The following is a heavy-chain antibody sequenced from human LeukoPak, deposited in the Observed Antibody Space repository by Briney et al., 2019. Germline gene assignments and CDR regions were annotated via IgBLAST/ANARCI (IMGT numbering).Heavy chain of an antibody. Sequence: PSETLSLTCTVSGGSISSSSYYWGWIRQPPGKGLEWIGSIYYSGSTYYNPSLKSRVTISVDTSKNQFSLKLSSVTAADTAVYYCARGSGSSAGFDFWGQGTLVTVSS. V-gene: IGHV4-39*01. CDR2: IYYSGST. J-gene: IGHJ4*02. CDR3: ARGSGSSAGFDF. D-gene: IGHD3-10*01. CDR1: GGSISSSSYY.